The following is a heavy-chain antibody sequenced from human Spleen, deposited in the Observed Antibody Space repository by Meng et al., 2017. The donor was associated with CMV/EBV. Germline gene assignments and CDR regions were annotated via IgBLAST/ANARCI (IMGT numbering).Heavy chain of an antibody. CDR3: ARVAAAGRSMDV. J-gene: IGHJ6*02. Sequence: ETLSLTCAASGFTFSSHWMTWVRQAPGKGLEWVANINQDGSQKNYVDSVKGRFTISRDNAKNSLFLQMISLRAEDTAVYYCARVAAAGRSMDVWGQGTTVTVSS. D-gene: IGHD6-13*01. CDR2: INQDGSQK. V-gene: IGHV3-7*04. CDR1: GFTFSSHW.